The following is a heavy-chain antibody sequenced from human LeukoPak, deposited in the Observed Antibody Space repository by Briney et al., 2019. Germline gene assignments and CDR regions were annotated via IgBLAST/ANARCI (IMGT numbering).Heavy chain of an antibody. CDR1: GFTVSTDN. Sequence: GGSLRLSCAASGFTVSTDNMSWVRQVPGKGLEWVSVVYSGNDGTNYADSVRGRFTISRDDSKNMVYLQMNNLRLEDAAVYYCTKRSRGYYDYWGQGTLVTVSS. J-gene: IGHJ4*02. D-gene: IGHD3-10*01. V-gene: IGHV3-66*02. CDR2: VYSGNDGT. CDR3: TKRSRGYYDY.